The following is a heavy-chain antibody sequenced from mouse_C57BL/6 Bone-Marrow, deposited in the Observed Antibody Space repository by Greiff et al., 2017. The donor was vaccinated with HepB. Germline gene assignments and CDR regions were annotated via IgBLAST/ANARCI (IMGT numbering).Heavy chain of an antibody. Sequence: QVQLKQSGPELVKPGASVKISCKASGYAFSSSWMNWVKQRPGKGLEWIGRIYPGDGDTNYNGKFKGKATLTADKSSSTAYMQLSSLTSEDSAVYYCARDWAPYFDYWGQGTTLTVSS. J-gene: IGHJ2*01. CDR2: IYPGDGDT. CDR3: ARDWAPYFDY. CDR1: GYAFSSSW. D-gene: IGHD4-1*01. V-gene: IGHV1-82*01.